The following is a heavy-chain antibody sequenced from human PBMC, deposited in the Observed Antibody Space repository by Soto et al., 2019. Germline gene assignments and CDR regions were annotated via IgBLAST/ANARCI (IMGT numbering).Heavy chain of an antibody. Sequence: SETLSLTCTVSGGSISSGDYYWSWIRQPPGKGLEWIGYIYYSGSTYYNPSLKSRVTISVDTSKNQFSLKLSSVTAADTAVYYCARDWYSGSYLDYFDYWGQGTLVTVSS. J-gene: IGHJ4*02. D-gene: IGHD1-26*01. V-gene: IGHV4-30-4*01. CDR2: IYYSGST. CDR3: ARDWYSGSYLDYFDY. CDR1: GGSISSGDYY.